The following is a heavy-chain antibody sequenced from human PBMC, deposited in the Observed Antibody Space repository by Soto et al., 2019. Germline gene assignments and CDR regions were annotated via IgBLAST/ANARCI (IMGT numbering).Heavy chain of an antibody. CDR1: GYSFISFW. J-gene: IGHJ6*02. Sequence: PVQSQKISRKGSGYSFISFWIGWVRQMPGKGLEWMGIIYPDDSDTRYSPSFQGQVTISADKSISTAYLQWSSLKASDTAMYYCARLGIAVAGTYGMDVWGQGTTVTVSS. D-gene: IGHD6-19*01. V-gene: IGHV5-51*01. CDR2: IYPDDSDT. CDR3: ARLGIAVAGTYGMDV.